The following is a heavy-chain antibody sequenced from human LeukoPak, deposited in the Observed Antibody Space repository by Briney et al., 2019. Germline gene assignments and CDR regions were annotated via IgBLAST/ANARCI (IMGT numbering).Heavy chain of an antibody. D-gene: IGHD6-19*01. Sequence: GGSLRLSCAASGFTITNTWLNWVRQAPGKGLEWVSYISSSSSTIYYADSVKGRFTISRDNAKNSLYLQMNSLRAEDTAVYYCAREEAVAGAIDYWGQGTLVTVSS. CDR3: AREEAVAGAIDY. V-gene: IGHV3-48*01. J-gene: IGHJ4*02. CDR1: GFTITNTW. CDR2: ISSSSSTI.